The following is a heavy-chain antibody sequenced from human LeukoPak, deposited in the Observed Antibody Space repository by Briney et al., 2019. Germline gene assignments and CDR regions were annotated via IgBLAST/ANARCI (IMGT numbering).Heavy chain of an antibody. CDR2: INSDGSST. CDR1: GFTFSSYW. D-gene: IGHD3-3*01. J-gene: IGHJ4*02. Sequence: GGSLRLSCAASGFTFSSYWMHSVRHAPGKGLVWVSRINSDGSSTSYADSVKGRFTISRDNAKNTLYLQMNSLRAEDTAVYYCARDRTPRYYDFWSGYYGGDYFDYWGQGTLVTVSS. CDR3: ARDRTPRYYDFWSGYYGGDYFDY. V-gene: IGHV3-74*01.